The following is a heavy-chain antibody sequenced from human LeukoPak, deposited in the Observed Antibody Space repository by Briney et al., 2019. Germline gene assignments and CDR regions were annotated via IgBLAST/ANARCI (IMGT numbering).Heavy chain of an antibody. CDR2: INPSGGDT. J-gene: IGHJ4*02. Sequence: ASVKVSCKASGYTFTSYYMHWVRQATGQGLEWMGIINPSGGDTSYAQKFQGRLTMTRDTSTNTVYMELTSLRSEDTAVYYCAREVMDNLRFDYWGQGTLVTVSS. CDR1: GYTFTSYY. CDR3: AREVMDNLRFDY. D-gene: IGHD1-14*01. V-gene: IGHV1-46*01.